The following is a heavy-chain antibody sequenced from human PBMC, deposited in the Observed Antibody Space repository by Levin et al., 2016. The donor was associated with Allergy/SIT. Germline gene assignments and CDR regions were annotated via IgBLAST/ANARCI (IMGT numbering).Heavy chain of an antibody. Sequence: GGSLRLSCAASGFTFDDYAMHWVRQAPGKGLEWVSGISWNSGSIGYADSVKGRFNISRDNAKNSLYLQMNSLRAEDTALYSCVRGYSYGYSLNDAFDIWGQGTMVTVSS. J-gene: IGHJ3*02. CDR1: GFTFDDYA. V-gene: IGHV3-9*01. CDR3: VRGYSYGYSLNDAFDI. D-gene: IGHD5-18*01. CDR2: ISWNSGSI.